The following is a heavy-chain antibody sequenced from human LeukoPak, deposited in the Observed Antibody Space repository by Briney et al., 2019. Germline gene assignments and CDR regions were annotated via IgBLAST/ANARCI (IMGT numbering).Heavy chain of an antibody. Sequence: GGSLRLSCAASGFAFSGYWMSWVRQAPGKGLEWVANIKQDGSEKYYVDSVKGRFTISRDNAKNSLYLQMNSLRAEDTAVYYCARVTIFDPYMDVWGKGTTVTVSS. CDR2: IKQDGSEK. V-gene: IGHV3-7*04. J-gene: IGHJ6*03. CDR1: GFAFSGYW. D-gene: IGHD3-3*01. CDR3: ARVTIFDPYMDV.